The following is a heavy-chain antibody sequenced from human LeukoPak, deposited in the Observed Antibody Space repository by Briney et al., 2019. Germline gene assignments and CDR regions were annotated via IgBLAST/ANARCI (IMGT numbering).Heavy chain of an antibody. CDR3: ARDRGWQQFDY. V-gene: IGHV3-7*01. D-gene: IGHD5-24*01. J-gene: IGHJ4*02. Sequence: GESLRLSCAASAFPLRSYAMSWVRQAPGKGLEWVANIKKDGRETYYVESVRGRFSISRDNAKNSVYLEMNSLRAEDTAVYFCARDRGWQQFDYWGQGTLVTVSA. CDR1: AFPLRSYA. CDR2: IKKDGRET.